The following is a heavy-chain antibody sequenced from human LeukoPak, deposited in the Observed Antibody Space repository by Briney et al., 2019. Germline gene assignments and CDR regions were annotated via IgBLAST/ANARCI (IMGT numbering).Heavy chain of an antibody. CDR2: ISLSGLT. D-gene: IGHD6-19*01. V-gene: IGHV4-4*02. Sequence: PSETLSLTCGVSGGSISSTNWWSWVRQPPGQGLEWIGEISLSGLTNYNPSLTSRVTISEDTSKNQLSLKLGSVTAADTAVYYCARHSSGSGGAFQYWGQGTPVTVSS. J-gene: IGHJ4*02. CDR1: GGSISSTNW. CDR3: ARHSSGSGGAFQY.